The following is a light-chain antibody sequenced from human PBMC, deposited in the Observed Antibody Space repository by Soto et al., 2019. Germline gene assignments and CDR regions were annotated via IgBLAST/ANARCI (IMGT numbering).Light chain of an antibody. J-gene: IGKJ5*01. Sequence: EIVLTQSPGTLSLSPGERATLSCRSSQSVSSSYLAWYQQKPGQAPRLIIYGVSSRATGIPDRFSGSGSGTDFTLSISSLETEDFAVYYCKQRSNWPPTFGQGTRLEIK. V-gene: IGKV3D-20*02. CDR3: KQRSNWPPT. CDR2: GVS. CDR1: QSVSSSY.